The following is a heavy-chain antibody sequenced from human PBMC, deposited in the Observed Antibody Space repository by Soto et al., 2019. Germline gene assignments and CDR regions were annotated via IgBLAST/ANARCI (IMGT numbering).Heavy chain of an antibody. CDR1: GFTVSSNY. V-gene: IGHV3-53*01. CDR2: IYSAGST. J-gene: IGHJ6*02. Sequence: GGSLRLSCAASGFTVSSNYMSWVRQAPGKGLEWVSVIYSAGSTYYADSVKGRFTISRDNSKNTLYLQMNSLRAEDTAVYYCARDRPDYYGSGSYYYYGMDVWGQGTTVTISS. D-gene: IGHD3-10*01. CDR3: ARDRPDYYGSGSYYYYGMDV.